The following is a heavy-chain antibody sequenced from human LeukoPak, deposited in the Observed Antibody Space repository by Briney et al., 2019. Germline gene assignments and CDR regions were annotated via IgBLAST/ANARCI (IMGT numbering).Heavy chain of an antibody. J-gene: IGHJ4*02. CDR3: GRQGYTASHYFLDY. CDR1: SGSINSYY. CDR2: IYTTGTS. V-gene: IGHV4-4*07. Sequence: PSETLSLTCTVSSGSINSYYWGWVRQPPGKGLEWIGRIYTTGTSQYNPCLKSRVTMSIDTSTNQFSLNLRSVTAADTAVYYCGRQGYTASHYFLDYWSQGTLVAVS. D-gene: IGHD2-2*02.